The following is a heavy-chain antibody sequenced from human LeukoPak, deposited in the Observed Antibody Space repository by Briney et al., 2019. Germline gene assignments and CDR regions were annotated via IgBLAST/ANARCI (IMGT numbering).Heavy chain of an antibody. CDR3: ARDRSPWDENTGIFYH. Sequence: GSVKVSCKASGYTFSSYALHWVGQAPGRGREGMGWINAGVGNTKYSQKFQGRITTTRDTSATTAYMELSSLRSEGTALYYCARDRSPWDENTGIFYHWGQGTLVTVSS. CDR1: GYTFSSYA. CDR2: INAGVGNT. V-gene: IGHV1-3*01. D-gene: IGHD1-14*01. J-gene: IGHJ1*01.